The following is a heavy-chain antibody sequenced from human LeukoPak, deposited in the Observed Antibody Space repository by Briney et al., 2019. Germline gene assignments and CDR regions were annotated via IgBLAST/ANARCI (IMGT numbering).Heavy chain of an antibody. CDR3: GRGAVRYDSTYYCGMDV. CDR2: INHSGST. CDR1: GGSFSGYY. V-gene: IGHV4-34*01. J-gene: IGHJ6*04. D-gene: IGHD3-22*01. Sequence: PSEALSLTCAVYGGSFSGYYWSWIRQPPGKGLEWIGEINHSGSTNYNPSLKSRVTISVDTSKNQFSLKLSSVTAADTAVYYCGRGAVRYDSTYYCGMDVGGKGTTVTVPS.